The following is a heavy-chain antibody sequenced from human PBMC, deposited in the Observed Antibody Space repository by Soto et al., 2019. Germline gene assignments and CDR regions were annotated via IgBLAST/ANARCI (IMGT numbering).Heavy chain of an antibody. V-gene: IGHV2-5*01. Sequence: GSGPTLVNPTQTLTLTCTFSGFSLSTSGVGVGWIRQPPGKALEWLALIYWNDDKRYSPSLKSRLTITKDTSKNQVVLTMTNMDPVDTATYYCAHTYTAMVTGSDFDYWGQGTLVTVSS. CDR3: AHTYTAMVTGSDFDY. J-gene: IGHJ4*02. CDR1: GFSLSTSGVG. D-gene: IGHD5-18*01. CDR2: IYWNDDK.